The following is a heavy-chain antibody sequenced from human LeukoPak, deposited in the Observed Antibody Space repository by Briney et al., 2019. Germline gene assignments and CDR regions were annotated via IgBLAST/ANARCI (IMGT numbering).Heavy chain of an antibody. CDR2: INHSGST. D-gene: IGHD6-19*01. J-gene: IGHJ4*02. V-gene: IGHV4-34*01. Sequence: SETLSLTCAVYGGSFSDYYWTWIRQPPGKGLEWIGEINHSGSTNYNPSLKSRVTISVDTSKKQFFLRLSSVTAADTAVYYCAISFSGWYPPFDYWGQGTLVTVSS. CDR1: GGSFSDYY. CDR3: AISFSGWYPPFDY.